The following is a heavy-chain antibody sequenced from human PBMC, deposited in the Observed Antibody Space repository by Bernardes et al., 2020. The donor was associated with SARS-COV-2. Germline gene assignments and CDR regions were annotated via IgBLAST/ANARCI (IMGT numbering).Heavy chain of an antibody. CDR2: IYYSGST. CDR1: GGSISSSSYY. Sequence: SETLSLTCTVSGGSISSSSYYWGWIRQPPGKGLEWIGSIYYSGSTYYNPSLKSRVTISVDTSKNQFSLKLSSVTAADTAVYYCARISSSGWYLGGGDYYGMDVWGQGTTVTVSS. J-gene: IGHJ6*02. D-gene: IGHD6-19*01. V-gene: IGHV4-39*01. CDR3: ARISSSGWYLGGGDYYGMDV.